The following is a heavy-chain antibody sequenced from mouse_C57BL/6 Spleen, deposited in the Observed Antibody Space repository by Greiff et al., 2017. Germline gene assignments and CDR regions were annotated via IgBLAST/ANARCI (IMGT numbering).Heavy chain of an antibody. V-gene: IGHV1-39*01. Sequence: VQLQQSGPELVKPGASVKISCKASGYSFTDYNMNWVKQSNGKSLEWIGVINPNYGTTSYNQKFKGKATLTVDQSSSADYMQLNSLTSEDSAVYYCARPGRGIYYDYDNAMDYWGQGTSVTVSS. D-gene: IGHD2-4*01. CDR2: INPNYGTT. J-gene: IGHJ4*01. CDR1: GYSFTDYN. CDR3: ARPGRGIYYDYDNAMDY.